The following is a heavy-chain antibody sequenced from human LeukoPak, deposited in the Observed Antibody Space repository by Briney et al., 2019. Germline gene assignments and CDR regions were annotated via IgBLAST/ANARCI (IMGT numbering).Heavy chain of an antibody. J-gene: IGHJ4*02. D-gene: IGHD6-6*01. CDR3: ARDFVYSSSSLDY. Sequence: GASVKVSCKASGGTFSSYTISWVRQAPGQGLEWMGRIIPILGIANYAQKFQGRVTITADKSTSTAYMELSSLRSEDTAVYYCARDFVYSSSSLDYWGQGTLVTVSS. CDR2: IIPILGIA. V-gene: IGHV1-69*04. CDR1: GGTFSSYT.